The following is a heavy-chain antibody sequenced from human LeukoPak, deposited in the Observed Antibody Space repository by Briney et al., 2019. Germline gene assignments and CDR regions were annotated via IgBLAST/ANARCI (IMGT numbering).Heavy chain of an antibody. Sequence: PGGSLRLSCAASGFIFTKYWMHWVRQAPGKGLVWVSHVNSDGSATSYADSVKGRFTISRDNSKDTLFLQLNSLTAADTAMYFCAKASVAIPQYCNSWGQGTLVTVSS. D-gene: IGHD2-2*02. CDR3: AKASVAIPQYCNS. V-gene: IGHV3-74*01. CDR2: VNSDGSAT. CDR1: GFIFTKYW. J-gene: IGHJ5*02.